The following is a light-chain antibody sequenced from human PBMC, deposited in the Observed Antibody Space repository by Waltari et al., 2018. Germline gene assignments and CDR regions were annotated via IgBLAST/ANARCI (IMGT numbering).Light chain of an antibody. CDR1: QSVLYSSNNKNY. Sequence: DIVMTQSPDSLPVSLGERATIHCKSSQSVLYSSNNKNYLAWYQQKPGQPPKLLVYWASSRESGVPDRFSGSGSGTHFTLTISSLQAEDVAVYYCQQYYTTPWTFGQGTKVEIK. CDR3: QQYYTTPWT. V-gene: IGKV4-1*01. J-gene: IGKJ1*01. CDR2: WAS.